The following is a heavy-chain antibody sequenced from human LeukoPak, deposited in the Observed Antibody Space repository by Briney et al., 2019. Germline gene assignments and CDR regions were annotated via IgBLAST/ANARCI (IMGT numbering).Heavy chain of an antibody. CDR3: ARTYCGGDCYDRPRYFQH. D-gene: IGHD2-21*02. V-gene: IGHV1-69*05. CDR1: GGTFSSYA. Sequence: SVKVSCKASGGTFSSYAISWVRQAPGQGLEWMGGIIPIFGTANYAQKFQGRVTITTDESTNTAYMELSSLRSEDTAVYYCARTYCGGDCYDRPRYFQHWGQGTLVTVSS. J-gene: IGHJ1*01. CDR2: IIPIFGTA.